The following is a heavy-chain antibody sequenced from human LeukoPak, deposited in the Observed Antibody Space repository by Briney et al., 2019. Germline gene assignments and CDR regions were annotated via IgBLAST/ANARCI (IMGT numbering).Heavy chain of an antibody. J-gene: IGHJ6*03. V-gene: IGHV3-NL1*01. CDR2: IYSGGST. CDR1: GFTFSSYG. Sequence: GGSLRLSCVASGFTFSSYGMHWVRQAPGKGLEWVSVIYSGGSTYYADSVKGRFTISRDNSKNTLYLQMNSLRAEDTAVYYCARDSYMDVWGKGTTVTVSS. CDR3: ARDSYMDV.